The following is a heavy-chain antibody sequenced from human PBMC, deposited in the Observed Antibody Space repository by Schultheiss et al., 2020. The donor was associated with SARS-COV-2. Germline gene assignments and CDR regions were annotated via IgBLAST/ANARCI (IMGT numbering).Heavy chain of an antibody. V-gene: IGHV3-23*01. D-gene: IGHD5-24*01. Sequence: GGSLRLSCAASGFTFSSYEMNWVRQAPGKGLEWVSAISGSGGSTYYADSVKGRFTISRDNSKNTLYLQMNSLRAEDTAVYYCARDLRDGYNPLGYWGQGTLVTVSS. CDR3: ARDLRDGYNPLGY. CDR1: GFTFSSYE. J-gene: IGHJ4*02. CDR2: ISGSGGST.